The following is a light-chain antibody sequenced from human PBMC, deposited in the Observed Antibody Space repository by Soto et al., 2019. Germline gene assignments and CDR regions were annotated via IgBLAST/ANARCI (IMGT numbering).Light chain of an antibody. CDR1: SSDVGGYNF. Sequence: QSALTQPASVSGSPGQSLTISCTGTSSDVGGYNFVSWYQHHPGKAPKLIIYDVTNRPSGVSNRFSGSKSGDTASLTISGLQAEDAADYYCNSFTSTSTLIFGGVTKVTVL. CDR3: NSFTSTSTLI. V-gene: IGLV2-14*03. CDR2: DVT. J-gene: IGLJ2*01.